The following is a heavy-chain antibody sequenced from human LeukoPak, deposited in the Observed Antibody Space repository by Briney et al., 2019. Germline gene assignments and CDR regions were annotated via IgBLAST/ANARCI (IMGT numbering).Heavy chain of an antibody. D-gene: IGHD2-2*01. Sequence: PGGSLRLSCAASGFTFSSYAMSWVRQAPGKGLEWVSAISGSGGSTYYADSVKGRFTISRDNSKNTLYLQMNSLRAEDTAVYYCARDTSEYQLLTPPGYWGQGTLVTVSS. CDR2: ISGSGGST. CDR1: GFTFSSYA. CDR3: ARDTSEYQLLTPPGY. J-gene: IGHJ4*02. V-gene: IGHV3-23*01.